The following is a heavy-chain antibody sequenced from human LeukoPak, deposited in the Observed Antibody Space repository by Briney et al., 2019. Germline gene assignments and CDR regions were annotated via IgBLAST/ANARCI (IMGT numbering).Heavy chain of an antibody. V-gene: IGHV3-74*01. J-gene: IGHJ3*02. D-gene: IGHD3-3*01. CDR1: GFTFSTYW. CDR2: INSDGSST. CDR3: ARLGEDFWSGYAYAFDT. Sequence: GGSLRLSCAASGFTFSTYWMHWVRQAPGKGLVWVSRINSDGSSTTYADSVKGRFTISRDNPKNTLYLQMNSLRAEDTAVYYCARLGEDFWSGYAYAFDTWGQGTMVTVSS.